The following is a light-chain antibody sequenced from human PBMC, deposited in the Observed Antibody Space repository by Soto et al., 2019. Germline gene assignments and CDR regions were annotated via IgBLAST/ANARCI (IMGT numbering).Light chain of an antibody. J-gene: IGLJ2*01. Sequence: QYVLTQSPSASASLGASVKLTCTLSSGHSSYAIAWHQQQPEKGPRYLMKLDSDGSHTKGDAIPDRFSGSSSGAERYLTISSLQSEDEAGSYCQTWGTGIHVVFGGGTKLTVL. CDR3: QTWGTGIHVV. CDR2: LDSDGSH. CDR1: SGHSSYA. V-gene: IGLV4-69*01.